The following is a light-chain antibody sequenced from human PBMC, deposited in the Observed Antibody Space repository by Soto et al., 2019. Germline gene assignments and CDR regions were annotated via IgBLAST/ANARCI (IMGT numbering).Light chain of an antibody. Sequence: DIQMTQTPSSLSASVGDRVTITCQANQDISNFLNWFQQKPGKAPKLLIFDSSSLEAGVPSRFSGSGFGTHFTFTISSLQPEDVATYYCQQYNNLPAVTFGGGTKVEI. CDR3: QQYNNLPAVT. J-gene: IGKJ4*01. CDR1: QDISNF. V-gene: IGKV1-33*01. CDR2: DSS.